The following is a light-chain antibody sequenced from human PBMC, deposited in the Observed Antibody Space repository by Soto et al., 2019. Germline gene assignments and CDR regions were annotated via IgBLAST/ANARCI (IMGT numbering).Light chain of an antibody. V-gene: IGKV3-15*01. CDR2: GAS. CDR3: QQYDEWPPSYT. CDR1: QSVSSN. J-gene: IGKJ2*01. Sequence: EIVMTQSPATLSVSPGERATLSCRASQSVSSNLAWFQQKPGQAPRLLIYGASTRATGTPARITGSGSGTEFPLTISGLQSEDFAVYYCQQYDEWPPSYTFGQGTKLEI.